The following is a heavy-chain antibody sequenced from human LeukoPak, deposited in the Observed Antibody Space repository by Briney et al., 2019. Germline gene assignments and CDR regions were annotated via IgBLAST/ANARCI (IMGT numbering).Heavy chain of an antibody. CDR3: AKDSIIMVRGVAALDY. V-gene: IGHV3-30*02. CDR1: GFTFSNYG. Sequence: AGGSLRLSCAASGFTFSNYGMHWVRQAPGKGLEWLAFIRYDGSNKYYADSVKGRFTISRDSSKNTLYLQMNSLIAEDTAVYYCAKDSIIMVRGVAALDYWGQGTLVTVSS. J-gene: IGHJ4*02. CDR2: IRYDGSNK. D-gene: IGHD3-10*01.